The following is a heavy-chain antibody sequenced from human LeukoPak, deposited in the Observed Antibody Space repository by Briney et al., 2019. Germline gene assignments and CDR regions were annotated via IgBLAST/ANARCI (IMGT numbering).Heavy chain of an antibody. D-gene: IGHD2-2*01. CDR2: IIPILGIA. CDR3: ASDDIVVVPAATPPYYYYYGMDV. V-gene: IGHV1-69*04. Sequence: SVKVSCKASGGTFSSYAISWVRQAPGQGLEWMGRIIPILGIANYAQKFQGRVTITAGKSTSTAYMELSSLRSEDTAVYYCASDDIVVVPAATPPYYYYYGMDVWGQGTTVTVSS. CDR1: GGTFSSYA. J-gene: IGHJ6*02.